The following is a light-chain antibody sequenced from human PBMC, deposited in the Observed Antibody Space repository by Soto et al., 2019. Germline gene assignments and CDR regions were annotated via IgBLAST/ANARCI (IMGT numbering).Light chain of an antibody. CDR1: SSNIGAGYD. V-gene: IGLV1-40*01. CDR3: QSYDSRLSGSV. Sequence: QAVVTQPPSVSGAPGQRVTITCTGSSSNIGAGYDIHWYQHLPGTAPKLLIYGNTNRPSGVPDRFSGSKSGTSVSLAITGLQAEDEADYYCQSYDSRLSGSVFGGGTKLTVL. J-gene: IGLJ2*01. CDR2: GNT.